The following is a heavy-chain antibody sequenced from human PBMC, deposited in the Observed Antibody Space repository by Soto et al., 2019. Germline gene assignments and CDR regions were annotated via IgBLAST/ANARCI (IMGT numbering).Heavy chain of an antibody. Sequence: QVQLQESGPGLVKPSQTLSLTCTVSGGSISSGDYYWSWIRQPPGKGLEWIGYIYYSGSTYYNPSRKSRVTISVDTSKNQFSLKLSSVTAADTAVYYCARAVAYRGLAGWFDPWGQGTLVTVSS. J-gene: IGHJ5*02. CDR1: GGSISSGDYY. CDR2: IYYSGST. CDR3: ARAVAYRGLAGWFDP. D-gene: IGHD3-10*01. V-gene: IGHV4-30-4*01.